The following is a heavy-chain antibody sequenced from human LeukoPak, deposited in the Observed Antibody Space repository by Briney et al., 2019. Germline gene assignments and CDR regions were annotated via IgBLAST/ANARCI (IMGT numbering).Heavy chain of an antibody. J-gene: IGHJ2*01. CDR3: ARRSSYYWYFDL. V-gene: IGHV4-34*01. CDR2: INHSGST. CDR1: GGPFSGYY. Sequence: PSETLSLTCAVYGGPFSGYYWSWIRQPPGKGLEWIREINHSGSTNYNPSLKSRVTISVDTSKNQFSLKLSSVTAADTAVYYCARRSSYYWYFDLWGRGTLVTVSS.